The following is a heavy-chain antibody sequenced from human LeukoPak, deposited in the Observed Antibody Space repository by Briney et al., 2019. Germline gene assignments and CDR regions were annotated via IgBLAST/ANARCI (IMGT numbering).Heavy chain of an antibody. CDR3: ARAWGQYYLDY. Sequence: SETLSLTCAVSGGSISSGGYSWSWIRQPPGKGLEWIGYIYDSGSTYYNPSLKSRVTISVDRSKNQFSLKLSSVTAADTAVYYCARAWGQYYLDYWGQGTLVTVSS. D-gene: IGHD7-27*01. CDR1: GGSISSGGYS. CDR2: IYDSGST. V-gene: IGHV4-30-2*01. J-gene: IGHJ4*02.